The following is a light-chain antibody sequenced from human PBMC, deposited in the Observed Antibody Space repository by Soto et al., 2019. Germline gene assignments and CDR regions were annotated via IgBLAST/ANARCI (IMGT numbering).Light chain of an antibody. Sequence: QSALTQPPSASGSPGQSVTISCTGTSSDVGGYNYVSWYQQHPGKAPKLMIYEVSKRPSGVPDRFSGSKSGNTASLAVSGLQAEDEDDYYCSSYAGSNKYDVLFGGGTQLTVL. CDR2: EVS. J-gene: IGLJ2*01. V-gene: IGLV2-8*01. CDR3: SSYAGSNKYDVL. CDR1: SSDVGGYNY.